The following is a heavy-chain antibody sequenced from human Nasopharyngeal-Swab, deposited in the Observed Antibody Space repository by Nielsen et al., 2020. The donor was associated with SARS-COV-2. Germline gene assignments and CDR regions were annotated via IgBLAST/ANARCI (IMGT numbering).Heavy chain of an antibody. CDR3: AKDGGLTTFPYYYYYGMDV. CDR2: ISGSGGST. J-gene: IGHJ6*02. Sequence: ESLKIPCAASGFPFSSYAMSWVRQAPGQGLEWVSAISGSGGSTYYADSVKGRFTISRDNSKNTLYLQMNSLRAEDTAVYYCAKDGGLTTFPYYYYYGMDVWGQGTTVTVSS. D-gene: IGHD4/OR15-4a*01. V-gene: IGHV3-23*01. CDR1: GFPFSSYA.